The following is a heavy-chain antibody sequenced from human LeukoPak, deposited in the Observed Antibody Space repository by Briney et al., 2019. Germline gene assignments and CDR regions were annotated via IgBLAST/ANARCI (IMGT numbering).Heavy chain of an antibody. J-gene: IGHJ5*02. CDR3: ARVGYSYGYDVQYRWFDP. Sequence: SETLSLTCTVSGDSLSSDYWTWVRQPPGKGLEWVGYIYNSGSTTYNPSSKSRVTMSVDTSNNQFSLKLNYVTAADTAVYYCARVGYSYGYDVQYRWFDPWGQGTLVTVSS. CDR2: IYNSGST. V-gene: IGHV4-59*01. D-gene: IGHD5-18*01. CDR1: GDSLSSDY.